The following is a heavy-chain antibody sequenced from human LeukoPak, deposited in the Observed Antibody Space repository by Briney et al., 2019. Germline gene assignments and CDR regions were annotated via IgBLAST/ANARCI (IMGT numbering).Heavy chain of an antibody. Sequence: QSGGSLRLSCAASGFTFSNYWMSWVRLAPGKGLEWVANIKQDGSAKFYVESVKGRFTISRDNAKNSLFLQMNRLRVEDTAVYYCAKELSSGWDWGQGTLVTVSS. J-gene: IGHJ4*02. CDR2: IKQDGSAK. D-gene: IGHD6-19*01. CDR1: GFTFSNYW. V-gene: IGHV3-7*01. CDR3: AKELSSGWD.